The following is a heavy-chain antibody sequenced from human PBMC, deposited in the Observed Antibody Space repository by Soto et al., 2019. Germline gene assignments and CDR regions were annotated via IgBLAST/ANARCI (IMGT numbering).Heavy chain of an antibody. CDR2: ISYDGIKT. CDR1: GFTFSSYG. CDR3: AKRGDWGSHKYLQE. V-gene: IGHV3-30*18. Sequence: QVQLVESGGGVVQPGRPLRLSCAASGFTFSSYGSHWARQAPGKGLERVADISYDGIKTSYADSVKGRYTISRDYSKNTLYLQINSLRPEGTAVYYCAKRGDWGSHKYLQERGQGTLGTVSS. J-gene: IGHJ1*01. D-gene: IGHD3-16*01.